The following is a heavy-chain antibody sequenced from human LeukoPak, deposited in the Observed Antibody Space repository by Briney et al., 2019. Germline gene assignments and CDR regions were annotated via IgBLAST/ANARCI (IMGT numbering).Heavy chain of an antibody. D-gene: IGHD1-14*01. Sequence: PGGSLSFSCAASGFTFSGHWMSWLGQARGKGLACVSCINGDRSATNYAGCRNGRFTISRDNARNIVYLQMNSLREDDTAGYYCARDQNQRQVDYWGQGTLVTVSS. CDR1: GFTFSGHW. J-gene: IGHJ4*02. CDR3: ARDQNQRQVDY. V-gene: IGHV3-74*01. CDR2: INGDRSAT.